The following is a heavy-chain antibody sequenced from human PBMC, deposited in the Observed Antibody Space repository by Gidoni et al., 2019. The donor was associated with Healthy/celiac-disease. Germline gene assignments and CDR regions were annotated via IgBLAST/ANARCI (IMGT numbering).Heavy chain of an antibody. D-gene: IGHD3-10*01. CDR1: GFPFSHFA. CDR2: ISGRGGGT. Sequence: EVQLLESGGGLVQPGGSLRLSGAALGFPFSHFAMSGVRLAPGKGLEWVSTISGRGGGTYYADSVKGRFTISRDNSKNTLYLQMNSLRAEDTAVYYCAKDERGGDWPQGDFDYWGQGTLVTVSS. CDR3: AKDERGGDWPQGDFDY. J-gene: IGHJ4*02. V-gene: IGHV3-23*01.